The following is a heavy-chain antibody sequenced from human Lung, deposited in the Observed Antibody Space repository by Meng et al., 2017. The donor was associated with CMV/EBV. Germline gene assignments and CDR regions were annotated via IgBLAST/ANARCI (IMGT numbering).Heavy chain of an antibody. CDR1: GFTFSSYW. Sequence: GESLKISCAASGFTFSSYWMSWVRQTPGKGLEWVAVIFYGGSNKYYADSVKGRFTISRDNSKNTLYLQMNSLRAEDTAVYYCAKDAGQYCSSTSCYKDWGYFDLWXRGTLVTVSS. D-gene: IGHD2-2*02. V-gene: IGHV3-30*18. CDR3: AKDAGQYCSSTSCYKDWGYFDL. CDR2: IFYGGSNK. J-gene: IGHJ2*01.